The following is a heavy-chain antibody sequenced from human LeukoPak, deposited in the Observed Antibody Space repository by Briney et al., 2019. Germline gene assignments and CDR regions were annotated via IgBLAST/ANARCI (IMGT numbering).Heavy chain of an antibody. CDR1: GGTFSSYA. CDR3: ARETSPWGGRGRFSNWFDP. Sequence: ASVKVSCKASGGTFSSYAISWVRQAPGQGLEWMGRIIPILGIANYAQKFQGRVTITADKSTSTAYMELSSLRSEDTAVYYCARETSPWGGRGRFSNWFDPWGQGTLVTVSS. CDR2: IIPILGIA. V-gene: IGHV1-69*04. D-gene: IGHD3-16*01. J-gene: IGHJ5*02.